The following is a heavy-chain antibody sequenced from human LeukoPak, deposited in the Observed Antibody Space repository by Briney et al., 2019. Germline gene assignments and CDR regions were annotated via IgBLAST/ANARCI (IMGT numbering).Heavy chain of an antibody. CDR1: GFTFSSYA. D-gene: IGHD1-26*01. V-gene: IGHV3-23*01. J-gene: IGHJ4*02. Sequence: GGSLRLSFAAAGFTFSSYATSWVRPAPGKGLEWVSAISGRGGSTYYADSVKGPFTIPRANSKNTLYLQMHSLRAEDTAVYYCAKGEWELLSHFDYWGQGTLVTVSS. CDR3: AKGEWELLSHFDY. CDR2: ISGRGGST.